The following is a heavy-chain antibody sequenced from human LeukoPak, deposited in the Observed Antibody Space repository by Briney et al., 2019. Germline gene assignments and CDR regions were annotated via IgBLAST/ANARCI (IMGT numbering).Heavy chain of an antibody. J-gene: IGHJ4*02. CDR1: GYTFTSYA. V-gene: IGHV7-4-1*02. CDR2: INTNTGNP. Sequence: ASVKVSCKASGYTFTSYAMNWVRQAPGQGLEWMGWINTNTGNPTYAQGFTGRFVFSLDTSVSTAYLQISSLKAEDTAVYYCASQFHISEYSYGYFDYWGQGTLVTVSS. CDR3: ASQFHISEYSYGYFDY. D-gene: IGHD5-18*01.